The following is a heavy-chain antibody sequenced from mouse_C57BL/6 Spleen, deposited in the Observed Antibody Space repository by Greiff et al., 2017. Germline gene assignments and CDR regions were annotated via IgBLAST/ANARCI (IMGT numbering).Heavy chain of an antibody. D-gene: IGHD4-1*01. V-gene: IGHV1-69*01. J-gene: IGHJ3*01. CDR1: GYTFTSYW. Sequence: QVQLKQPGAELVMPGASVKLSCKASGYTFTSYWMHWVKQRPGQGLEWIGEIDPSDSYTNYNQKFKGKSTLAVDKSSSTAYMRLSSLTSEDSAVYDCARGTGWAWFAYWGKGTLVTVSA. CDR2: IDPSDSYT. CDR3: ARGTGWAWFAY.